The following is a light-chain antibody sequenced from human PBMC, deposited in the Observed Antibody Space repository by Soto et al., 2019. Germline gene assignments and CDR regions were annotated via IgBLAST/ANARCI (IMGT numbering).Light chain of an antibody. CDR2: EVS. CDR1: SSDAGGYYY. J-gene: IGLJ1*01. V-gene: IGLV2-8*01. CDR3: SSYAGTNTPYV. Sequence: QSVLTQPPSASGSPGQSVTISCTGTSSDAGGYYYVSWYQQHPGKAPKLMIYEVSKRPSGVPDRFSGSKSGNTASLTVSGLQAEDEADYYCSSYAGTNTPYVFGTGTKVTVL.